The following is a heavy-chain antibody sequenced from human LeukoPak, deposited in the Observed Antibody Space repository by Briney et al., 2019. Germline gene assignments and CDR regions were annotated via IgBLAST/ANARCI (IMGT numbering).Heavy chain of an antibody. CDR3: STTYYYDSSEGY. V-gene: IGHV3-15*07. CDR1: GFTFSNAW. Sequence: PGGSLRLSCAASGFTFSNAWMNWVRQAPGKGLEWVGRIKSKTDGGTTDYAAPVKGRFTISRDDSKKTLYLQKNSLKTEDTAVYYCSTTYYYDSSEGYWGQGTLVTVSS. D-gene: IGHD3-22*01. J-gene: IGHJ4*02. CDR2: IKSKTDGGTT.